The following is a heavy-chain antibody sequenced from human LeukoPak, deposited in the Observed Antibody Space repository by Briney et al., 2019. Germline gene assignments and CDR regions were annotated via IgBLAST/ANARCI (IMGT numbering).Heavy chain of an antibody. CDR1: GFTFSSYW. Sequence: GGSLRLSCAASGFTFSSYWMSWVRQAPGKGLEWVSYISGSSSTTYYADSVKGRFTISRDNAKNSLYLQMNSLRDEDTAVYYCARDRRQGTNWGRSTTQTPLDYWGQGTLVTVSS. V-gene: IGHV3-48*02. CDR3: ARDRRQGTNWGRSTTQTPLDY. D-gene: IGHD7-27*01. J-gene: IGHJ4*02. CDR2: ISGSSSTT.